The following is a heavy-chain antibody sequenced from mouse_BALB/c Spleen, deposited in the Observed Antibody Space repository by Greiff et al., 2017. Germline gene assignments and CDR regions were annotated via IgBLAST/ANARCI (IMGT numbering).Heavy chain of an antibody. D-gene: IGHD2-1*01. CDR3: ARKDYGNYDYAMDY. Sequence: EVMLVESGPSLVKPSQTLSLTCSVTGDSITSGYWNWIRKFPGNKLEYMGYISYSGSTYYNPSLKSRISITRDTSKNQYYLQLNSVTTEDTATYYCARKDYGNYDYAMDYWGQGTSVTVSS. V-gene: IGHV3-8*02. CDR1: GDSITSGY. CDR2: ISYSGST. J-gene: IGHJ4*01.